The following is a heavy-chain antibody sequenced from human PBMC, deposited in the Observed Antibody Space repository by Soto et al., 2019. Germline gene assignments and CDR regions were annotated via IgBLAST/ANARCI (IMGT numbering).Heavy chain of an antibody. D-gene: IGHD3-22*01. CDR3: ARGVYYDSSGARNYHYYGMDV. V-gene: IGHV1-18*01. J-gene: IGHJ6*02. CDR2: ISPYNDDT. CDR1: GYSFSSYG. Sequence: QAQLVQSGAEVKKPGASVKVSCKASGYSFSSYGITWVRQAPGQGLEWLGWISPYNDDTKYAQRLQGRVTMTTDTSTRTAYMDIRGLRSDDTAIYYCARGVYYDSSGARNYHYYGMDVWCQGTTVTVSS.